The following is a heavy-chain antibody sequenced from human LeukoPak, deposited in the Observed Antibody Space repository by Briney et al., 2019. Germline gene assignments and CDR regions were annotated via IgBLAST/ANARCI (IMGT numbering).Heavy chain of an antibody. V-gene: IGHV3-7*03. Sequence: GGSLRLSCAASGFTFSASWMTWVRQAPGKGLEWVANIDQDGGEQYYVDSVKGRFTISRDNTKNSLYLQMNGLRAEDTAVYYCAKSIVVVTATRLYFDYWGQGTLVTVSS. CDR1: GFTFSASW. CDR3: AKSIVVVTATRLYFDY. D-gene: IGHD2-21*02. CDR2: IDQDGGEQ. J-gene: IGHJ4*02.